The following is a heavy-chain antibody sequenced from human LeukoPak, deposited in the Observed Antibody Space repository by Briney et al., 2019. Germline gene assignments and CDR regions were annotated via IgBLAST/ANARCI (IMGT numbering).Heavy chain of an antibody. J-gene: IGHJ4*02. CDR3: ARRGDYSASGDY. Sequence: GGSLTLSCAASGFIFSGSAVHWVRQASRKGLEWVGRIRSKANSHATAYAASVKGRFTIFRDDSKNTAYLQMNSLKIEDTAMYYCARRGDYSASGDYWGQGTLVTVSS. V-gene: IGHV3-73*01. CDR2: IRSKANSHAT. D-gene: IGHD3-10*01. CDR1: GFIFSGSA.